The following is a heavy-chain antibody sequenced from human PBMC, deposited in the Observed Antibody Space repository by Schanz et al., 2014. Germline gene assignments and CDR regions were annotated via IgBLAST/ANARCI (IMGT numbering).Heavy chain of an antibody. Sequence: EVQLLESGGGLVQPGGSLRLSCAASGFTFSSYAMSWVRQAPGEGLEWVSALSGSGGRTYYAEYVQGRFTITRDNSKYTLYMEMSSLKAEDTAVYYCAKQIHYENLSGTGNWGQGTLVTVSS. J-gene: IGHJ4*02. CDR1: GFTFSSYA. D-gene: IGHD3-9*01. V-gene: IGHV3-23*01. CDR2: LSGSGGRT. CDR3: AKQIHYENLSGTGN.